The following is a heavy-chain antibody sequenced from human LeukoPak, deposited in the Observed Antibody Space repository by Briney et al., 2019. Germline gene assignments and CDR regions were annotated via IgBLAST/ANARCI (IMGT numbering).Heavy chain of an antibody. CDR3: AKDLAYTTFGYYFDY. CDR1: GFTFSSYA. D-gene: IGHD2/OR15-2a*01. Sequence: QPGGSLRLSCTASGFTFSSYAMNWVRQAPGKGLEWVSGIGAGGTFTYYAASVKGRFTISRDNSRNTLYLQMNSLRADDTAVYYCAKDLAYTTFGYYFDYWGQGTLVTVSS. V-gene: IGHV3-23*01. J-gene: IGHJ4*02. CDR2: IGAGGTFT.